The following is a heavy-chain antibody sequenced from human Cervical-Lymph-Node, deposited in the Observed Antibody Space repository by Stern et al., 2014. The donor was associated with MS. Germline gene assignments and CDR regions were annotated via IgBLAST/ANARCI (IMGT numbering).Heavy chain of an antibody. CDR1: GYNFTTYA. J-gene: IGHJ4*02. V-gene: IGHV1-3*01. CDR3: ASSVTV. Sequence: VQLEESGAEVKKPGASVKVSCKASGYNFTTYAMHWVRQAPGQGLEWMGWINADNGNTKYSQRFQDRVTFTTDTSASTAYLDVSSLTFEDTAIYYCASSVTVWGQGTLVTVSS. CDR2: INADNGNT. D-gene: IGHD4-17*01.